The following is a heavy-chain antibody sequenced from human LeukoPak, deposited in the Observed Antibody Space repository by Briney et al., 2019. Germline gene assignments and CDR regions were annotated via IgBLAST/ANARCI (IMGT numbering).Heavy chain of an antibody. V-gene: IGHV4-59*01. CDR3: ARDSGSGNGGFDP. Sequence: SETLSLTCTVSGGSISSYYWSWIRQPPGKGLEWIGYIYYRGSTNYNPSLKSRVTISVDTSKNQFSLKLTSVTAADTAVYYCARDSGSGNGGFDPWGQGTLVTVSS. CDR1: GGSISSYY. D-gene: IGHD3-10*01. CDR2: IYYRGST. J-gene: IGHJ5*02.